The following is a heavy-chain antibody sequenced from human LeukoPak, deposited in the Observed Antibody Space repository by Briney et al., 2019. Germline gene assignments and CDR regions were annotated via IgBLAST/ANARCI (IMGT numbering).Heavy chain of an antibody. CDR2: ISWNSNNI. D-gene: IGHD3-10*01. CDR3: AKGLRFVNY. J-gene: IGHJ4*02. CDR1: GFTFDDYA. Sequence: GGSLRLSCAASGFTFDDYAMHWVRQAPGKGLEWVSGISWNSNNIDYADSVKGRFTISRDNAKNSLYLQMNSLRAEDTAVYYCAKGLRFVNYWGQGTLVTVSS. V-gene: IGHV3-9*01.